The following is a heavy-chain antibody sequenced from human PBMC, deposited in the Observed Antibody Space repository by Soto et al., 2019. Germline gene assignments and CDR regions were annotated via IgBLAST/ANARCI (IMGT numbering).Heavy chain of an antibody. V-gene: IGHV3-30-3*01. J-gene: IGHJ4*02. D-gene: IGHD2-15*01. Sequence: HPGGSLRLSCAASGFTFSSYVMHWVRQAPGKGLEWVAVISYDGSNKYYADSVKGRFTISRDNSKNTLYLQMNSLRAEDTAVYYCARVEVVVAAPLANYWGQGTLVTVSS. CDR2: ISYDGSNK. CDR3: ARVEVVVAAPLANY. CDR1: GFTFSSYV.